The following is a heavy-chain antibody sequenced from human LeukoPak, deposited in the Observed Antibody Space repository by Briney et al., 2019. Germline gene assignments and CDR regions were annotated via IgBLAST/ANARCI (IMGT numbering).Heavy chain of an antibody. CDR3: AKDLLGGSYYFDH. Sequence: GGFLRLSCAASGFTFSNFGMHWVRQAPGKGLEWVAVISYDESKKNYADSVKGRFTISRDISKSTLYLQMNSLRDEDTAVYYCAKDLLGGSYYFDHWGEGIEGTVPS. CDR1: GFTFSNFG. D-gene: IGHD1-26*01. CDR2: ISYDESKK. V-gene: IGHV3-30*18. J-gene: IGHJ4*01.